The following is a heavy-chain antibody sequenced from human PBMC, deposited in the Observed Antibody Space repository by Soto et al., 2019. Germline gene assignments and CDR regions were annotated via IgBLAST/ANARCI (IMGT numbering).Heavy chain of an antibody. J-gene: IGHJ4*02. Sequence: SETLSLTCAVYGGSFSCYYWSWIRQPPGKGLEWIGEINHSGSTNYNPSLKSRVTISVDTSKNQFSLKLSSVTAADTAVYYCARGGRFGELFIDYWGQGTLVTVSS. CDR2: INHSGST. CDR3: ARGGRFGELFIDY. CDR1: GGSFSCYY. D-gene: IGHD3-10*01. V-gene: IGHV4-34*01.